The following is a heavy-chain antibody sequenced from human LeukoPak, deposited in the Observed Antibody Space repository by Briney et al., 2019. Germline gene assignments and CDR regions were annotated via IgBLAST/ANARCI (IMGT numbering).Heavy chain of an antibody. CDR2: IRYDGSDK. V-gene: IGHV3-30*02. Sequence: PGGSLRLSCAASGFTFSSYGMHWVRQAPGRGLEWVAFIRYDGSDKYYADSVKGRFTISRDNSKNTLYLQMNSLRAEDTAVYYCAKGDCSGGSCYRYFQYWGQGSLVTVSS. CDR1: GFTFSSYG. J-gene: IGHJ1*01. CDR3: AKGDCSGGSCYRYFQY. D-gene: IGHD2-15*01.